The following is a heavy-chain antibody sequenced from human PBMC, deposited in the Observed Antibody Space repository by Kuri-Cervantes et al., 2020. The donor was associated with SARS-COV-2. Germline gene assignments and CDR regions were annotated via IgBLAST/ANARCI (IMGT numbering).Heavy chain of an antibody. V-gene: IGHV3-69-1*02. CDR3: ALVNDYYYYMDV. Sequence: GGSLRLSCAASGFTFSSYSMNWVRQAPGKGLEWVSSISSSSTIYYADSVKGRFTISRDNAKNSLYLQMNSLRAGDTAVYYCALVNDYYYYMDVWGKGNTVNVSS. D-gene: IGHD4-23*01. CDR2: ISSSSTI. CDR1: GFTFSSYS. J-gene: IGHJ6*03.